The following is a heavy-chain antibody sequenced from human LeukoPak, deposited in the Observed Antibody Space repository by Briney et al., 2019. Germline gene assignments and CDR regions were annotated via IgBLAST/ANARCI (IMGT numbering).Heavy chain of an antibody. J-gene: IGHJ1*01. CDR3: ATDWNYRLEM. Sequence: PGGSLRLSCAASGFTFSSYAMSWVRQAPGKGLEWVSRITSDGRNTVYADSVKGRFTISRDNARNTVDLQMTSLRAEDSAVYFCATDWNYRLEMWGQGALVTVSS. V-gene: IGHV3-23*01. D-gene: IGHD1-7*01. CDR2: ITSDGRNT. CDR1: GFTFSSYA.